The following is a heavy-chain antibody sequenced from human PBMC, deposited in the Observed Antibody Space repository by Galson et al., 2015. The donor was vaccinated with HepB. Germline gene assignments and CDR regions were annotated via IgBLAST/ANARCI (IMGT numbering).Heavy chain of an antibody. V-gene: IGHV1-46*01. J-gene: IGHJ6*02. CDR1: GYTFTSYY. CDR2: INPSGGST. Sequence: SVKVSCKASGYTFTSYYMHWVRQAPGQELEWMGIINPSGGSTSYAQKFQGRVTMTRDTSTSTVYMELSSLRSEDTAVYYCAREEYYYGSGSYYIYYYGMDVWGQGTTVTVSS. CDR3: AREEYYYGSGSYYIYYYGMDV. D-gene: IGHD3-10*01.